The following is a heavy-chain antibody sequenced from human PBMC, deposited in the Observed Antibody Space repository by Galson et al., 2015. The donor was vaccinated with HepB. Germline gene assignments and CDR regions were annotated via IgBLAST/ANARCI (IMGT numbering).Heavy chain of an antibody. J-gene: IGHJ3*02. CDR1: GFTFSSYA. Sequence: SLRLSCAASGFTFSSYAMSWVRQAPGKGLEWVSAISGSGGSTYYADSVKGRFTISRDNSKNTLYLQMNSLRAEDTAVYYCAKDLVMITFGGVIVPRGAFDIWGQGTMVTVSS. CDR2: ISGSGGST. V-gene: IGHV3-23*01. D-gene: IGHD3-16*02. CDR3: AKDLVMITFGGVIVPRGAFDI.